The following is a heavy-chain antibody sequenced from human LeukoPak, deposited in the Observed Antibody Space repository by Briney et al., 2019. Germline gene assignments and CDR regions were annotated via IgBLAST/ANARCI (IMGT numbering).Heavy chain of an antibody. V-gene: IGHV3-74*01. J-gene: IGHJ4*02. D-gene: IGHD5-12*01. CDR3: ARDDRLYSGYDFAFDY. CDR1: GFTFSSYW. CDR2: LNGDGSGT. Sequence: PGGSLRVSCAASGFTFSSYWMHWVRQAPGKGLEWVSRLNGDGSGTSYADSVKGRFTISRDNAKNSLYLQMNSLRDEDTAVYYCARDDRLYSGYDFAFDYWGQGTLVTVSS.